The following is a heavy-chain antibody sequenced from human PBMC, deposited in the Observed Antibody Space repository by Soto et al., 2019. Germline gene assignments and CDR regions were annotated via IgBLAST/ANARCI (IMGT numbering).Heavy chain of an antibody. CDR2: IIPIFGTA. CDR3: ARDGGVVPAARARGAFDI. V-gene: IGHV1-69*13. J-gene: IGHJ3*02. CDR1: GGTFSSYA. D-gene: IGHD2-2*01. Sequence: SVKVSCKASGGTFSSYAIRWVRQAPGHGLEWMGGIIPIFGTANYAQKFQGRVTITADESTSTAYMELSSLRSEDTAVYYCARDGGVVPAARARGAFDIWGQGTMVTVSS.